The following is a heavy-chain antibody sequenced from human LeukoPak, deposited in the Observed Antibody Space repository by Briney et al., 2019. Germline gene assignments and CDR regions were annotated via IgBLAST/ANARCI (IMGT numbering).Heavy chain of an antibody. CDR2: IIPILGIA. CDR3: ARHIQLGYCSGGSCLTPYGMDV. J-gene: IGHJ6*02. V-gene: IGHV1-69*04. CDR1: GGTFSSYA. D-gene: IGHD2-15*01. Sequence: SVKVSCKASGGTFSSYAISWVRQAPGQGLEWMGRIIPILGIANYAQKFQGRVTITADKSTSTAYMELSSLRSEDMAVYYCARHIQLGYCSGGSCLTPYGMDVWGQGTTVTVSS.